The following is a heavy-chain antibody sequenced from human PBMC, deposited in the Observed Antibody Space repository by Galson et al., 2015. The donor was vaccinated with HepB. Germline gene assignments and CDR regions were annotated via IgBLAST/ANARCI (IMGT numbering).Heavy chain of an antibody. CDR1: GFTFSGPY. Sequence: SLRLSCAASGFTFSGPYMNWIRQAPGKGLEWVAYISGSSSDTNYADSVKGRFTISRDNAKNSLYLQMNSLRAEDTAMYYCVRHARLADYWGLGTLVTVSS. J-gene: IGHJ4*02. CDR3: VRHARLADY. D-gene: IGHD3-22*01. CDR2: ISGSSSDT. V-gene: IGHV3-11*06.